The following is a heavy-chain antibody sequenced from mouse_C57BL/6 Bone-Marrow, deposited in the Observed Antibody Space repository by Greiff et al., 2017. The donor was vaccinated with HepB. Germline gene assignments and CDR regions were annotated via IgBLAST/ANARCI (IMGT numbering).Heavy chain of an antibody. Sequence: EVQLQQSGAELVRPGASVKLSCTASGSNIKDDYMHWVKQRPEQGLEWIGWIDPENGDTEYASKFQGKAPITADTSSNTAYLQLRSLTSEDTAVYYCTSITTVVGMDYWGQGTSVTVSS. J-gene: IGHJ4*01. CDR2: IDPENGDT. V-gene: IGHV14-4*01. CDR1: GSNIKDDY. CDR3: TSITTVVGMDY. D-gene: IGHD1-1*01.